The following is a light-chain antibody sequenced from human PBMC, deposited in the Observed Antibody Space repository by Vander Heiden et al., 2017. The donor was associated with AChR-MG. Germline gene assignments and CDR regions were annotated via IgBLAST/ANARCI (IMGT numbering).Light chain of an antibody. J-gene: IGKJ4*01. CDR2: DAS. Sequence: EILLTQSPATLSLSPGERVTLSCRASQSVSSNLAWYQQKRGQAPRLLIYDASNRATGIPARFSGSGSGTDFTLTISSLEPEDFAVYYCQHRNNWPLTFGGGTQVEIK. V-gene: IGKV3-11*01. CDR1: QSVSSN. CDR3: QHRNNWPLT.